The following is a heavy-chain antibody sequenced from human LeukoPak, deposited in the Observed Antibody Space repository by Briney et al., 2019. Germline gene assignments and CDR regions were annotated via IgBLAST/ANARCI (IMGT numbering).Heavy chain of an antibody. V-gene: IGHV3-33*01. D-gene: IGHD3-9*01. J-gene: IGHJ6*02. CDR1: GFTFSSFG. CDR3: ARVANITTFGMDV. CDR2: IWHDGSKK. Sequence: PGRSLRLSCAASGFTFSSFGMHCVRQAPGKGLEWVAVIWHDGSKKYYADSVKGRFTISRDNSKNTLYLQMSSLRGEDTSVYYCARVANITTFGMDVWGQGTTVTVSS.